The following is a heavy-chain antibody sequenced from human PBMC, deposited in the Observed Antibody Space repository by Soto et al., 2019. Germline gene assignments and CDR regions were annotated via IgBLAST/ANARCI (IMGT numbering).Heavy chain of an antibody. Sequence: GESLKISCKTSGYNFAGYWIGWVRQMPAKGLEWLGIIFTGDSDPKYSPSFQGQVIISADKSIRTAYLQWSSLKASDTAMYYCARQSGMDVWGQGTTVTVSS. D-gene: IGHD5-12*01. CDR1: GYNFAGYW. CDR3: ARQSGMDV. J-gene: IGHJ6*02. CDR2: IFTGDSDP. V-gene: IGHV5-51*01.